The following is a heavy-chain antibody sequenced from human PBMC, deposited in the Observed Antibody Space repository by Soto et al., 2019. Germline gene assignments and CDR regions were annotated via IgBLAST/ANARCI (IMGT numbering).Heavy chain of an antibody. D-gene: IGHD3-22*01. CDR2: ITPIFGTA. CDR1: GGTFSSYA. J-gene: IGHJ4*02. V-gene: IGHV1-69*13. CDR3: ARGVHYDSSGYYYFY. Sequence: WASVKVSCKASGGTFSSYAIDWVRQAPGQGLEWMGGITPIFGTANYAQKFRGRITITADESTSTAYMELRSLRSEDTAVYYCARGVHYDSSGYYYFYWGQGTLVTVSS.